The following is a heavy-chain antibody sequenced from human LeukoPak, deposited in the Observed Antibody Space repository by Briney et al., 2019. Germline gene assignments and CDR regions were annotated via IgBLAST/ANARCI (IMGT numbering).Heavy chain of an antibody. CDR1: GGSISSGGYY. CDR3: ARLRSGWFDP. CDR2: IYYSGST. V-gene: IGHV4-31*03. Sequence: SETLSLTCTVSGGSISSGGYYWSWIRQHPGKGLEWIGYIYYSGSTYYNPSLKSRVTISVDTSKNQFSLKLSSVTAADTAVYYCARLRSGWFDPWGQGTLVTVSS. J-gene: IGHJ5*02. D-gene: IGHD3-10*01.